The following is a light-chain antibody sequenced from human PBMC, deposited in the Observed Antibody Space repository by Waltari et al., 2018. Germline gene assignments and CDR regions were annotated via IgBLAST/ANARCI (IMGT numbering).Light chain of an antibody. Sequence: QSALTQPASVSGSPGQSITISCTGTSSDIGGYNYVSWYQQHPGKAPELIIFEVTNRPPGVSQRFSGSKSANTASLTISALQADDEADYYCSSYSYSSGTLVIFGGGTRLTVL. CDR3: SSYSYSSGTLVI. CDR1: SSDIGGYNY. V-gene: IGLV2-14*01. CDR2: EVT. J-gene: IGLJ2*01.